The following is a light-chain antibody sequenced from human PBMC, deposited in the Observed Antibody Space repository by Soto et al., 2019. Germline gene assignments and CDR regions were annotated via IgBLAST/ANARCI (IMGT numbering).Light chain of an antibody. V-gene: IGKV1-27*01. CDR3: QKYNKDAPAT. CDR2: GAS. J-gene: IGKJ1*01. Sequence: DIQLTQSPSSLSASVGDRVTFTCRASQDISHFLAWYQQRPGEVPRLLIYGASPLQSGVSSRFSGSGFGTDFTLTIASLQPEDGATYYCQKYNKDAPATFGPGTKVEIK. CDR1: QDISHF.